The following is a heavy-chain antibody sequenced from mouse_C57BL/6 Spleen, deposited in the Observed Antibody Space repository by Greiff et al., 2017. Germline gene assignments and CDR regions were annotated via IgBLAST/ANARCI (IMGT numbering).Heavy chain of an antibody. Sequence: QVQLKESGPELVKPGASVKISCKASGYAFSSSWMNWVKQRPGKGLEWIGRIYPGDGDTNYNGKFKGKATLTADKSSSTAYMQLSSLTSEDSAVYFCARGVYDGPAWFAYWGQGTLVTVSA. D-gene: IGHD2-3*01. CDR3: ARGVYDGPAWFAY. J-gene: IGHJ3*01. CDR2: IYPGDGDT. V-gene: IGHV1-82*01. CDR1: GYAFSSSW.